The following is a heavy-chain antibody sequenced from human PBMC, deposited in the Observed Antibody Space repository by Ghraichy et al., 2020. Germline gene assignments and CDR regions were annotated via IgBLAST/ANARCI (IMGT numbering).Heavy chain of an antibody. Sequence: VKVSCKASGYTFITSSMHWVRQAPGQRLEWMGLISAGNGNTKYSQKFRGRVTITRDTSASTAYMELSSLRSEDTAVYYCAAYTGYEFDYWGQGTLVTVSS. V-gene: IGHV1-3*01. CDR2: ISAGNGNT. D-gene: IGHD5-12*01. J-gene: IGHJ4*02. CDR3: AAYTGYEFDY. CDR1: GYTFITSS.